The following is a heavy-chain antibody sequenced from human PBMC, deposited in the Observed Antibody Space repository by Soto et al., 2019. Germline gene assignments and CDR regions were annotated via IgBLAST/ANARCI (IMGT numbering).Heavy chain of an antibody. V-gene: IGHV4-59*01. D-gene: IGHD3-22*01. Sequence: SETLSLTCTVSGGSISSYYWSWIRQPPGKGLEWIGYIYYSGSTNYNPSLKSRVTISVDTSKNQFSLKLSSVTAADTAVYYCARYYYDSSGYYYYYYGMDVWGQGTTVTVSS. CDR3: ARYYYDSSGYYYYYYGMDV. CDR1: GGSISSYY. CDR2: IYYSGST. J-gene: IGHJ6*02.